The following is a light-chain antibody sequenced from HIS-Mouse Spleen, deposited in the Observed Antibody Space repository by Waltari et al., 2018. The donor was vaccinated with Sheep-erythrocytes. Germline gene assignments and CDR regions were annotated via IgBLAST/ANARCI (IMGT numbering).Light chain of an antibody. CDR3: CSYAGSYTLV. CDR2: DVS. J-gene: IGLJ2*01. V-gene: IGLV2-11*01. Sequence: QSALTQPRSVSGSPGQSVTISCTGTSSDVGGYNNVSGYQQHPGKAPKPMSYDVSKRPSGVPDRFSGSKSGNTASLTISGLQAEDEADYYCCSYAGSYTLVFGGGTKLTVL. CDR1: SSDVGGYNN.